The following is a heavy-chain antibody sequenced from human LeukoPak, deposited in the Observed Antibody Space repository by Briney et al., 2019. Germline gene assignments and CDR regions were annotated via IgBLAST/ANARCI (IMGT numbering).Heavy chain of an antibody. CDR2: ISYDGTNK. J-gene: IGHJ3*02. CDR3: ARAPMSYDSSGFGGAFDI. CDR1: GFTFSNYA. D-gene: IGHD3-22*01. V-gene: IGHV3-30-3*01. Sequence: GGSLRLSCAASGFTFSNYAMHWVRQAPAKGLGWVAVISYDGTNKYYADSVKGRFTISRDNSKNTMYLQMNSLRAEDTAMYYCARAPMSYDSSGFGGAFDIWGQGTMVTVSS.